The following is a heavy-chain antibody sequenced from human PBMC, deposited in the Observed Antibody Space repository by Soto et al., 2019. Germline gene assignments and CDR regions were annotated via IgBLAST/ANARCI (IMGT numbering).Heavy chain of an antibody. D-gene: IGHD5-12*01. J-gene: IGHJ4*02. CDR3: ARDTYSGYDFCL. CDR2: IPSRGRP. CDR1: GAPVAGGSSY. V-gene: IGHV4-30-4*01. Sequence: QVQLRESGPGLVKPSQTLALTGSVSGAPVAGGSSYWSWVGQPPGKGLEWIGYIPSRGRPFYNPSLTSRGTISADTSKNQLSLQLTSVTAADTAVYYCARDTYSGYDFCLWGQGTLVTVSS.